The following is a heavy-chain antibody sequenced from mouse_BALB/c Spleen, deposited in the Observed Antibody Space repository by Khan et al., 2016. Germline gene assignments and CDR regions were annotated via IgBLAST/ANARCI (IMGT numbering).Heavy chain of an antibody. D-gene: IGHD1-2*01. J-gene: IGHJ2*01. V-gene: IGHV3-2*02. CDR3: ARTARIKY. CDR2: VSYSGST. Sequence: EVQLQESGPGLVKPSQSLSLTCTVTGYSITSGYGWNWIRQFPGNKLEWMGYVSYSGSTNYNPSLTSRISITRDTSKNQFFLQLNSVTTEDTATYYCARTARIKYWGQGTTLTVSS. CDR1: GYSITSGYG.